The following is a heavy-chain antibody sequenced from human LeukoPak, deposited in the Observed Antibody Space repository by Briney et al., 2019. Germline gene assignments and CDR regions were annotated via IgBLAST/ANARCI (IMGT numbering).Heavy chain of an antibody. V-gene: IGHV3-74*01. D-gene: IGHD1-26*01. CDR3: ARSGSYYVWYFDL. CDR1: GFTFSSYW. CDR2: INSDGSST. J-gene: IGHJ2*01. Sequence: GGSLRLSCAASGFTFSSYWMHWVRQAPGKGLVWVSRINSDGSSTSYADSVKGRFTISRDNAKNTMYLQMNSLRAEDTAVYYCARSGSYYVWYFDLWGRGTLVTASS.